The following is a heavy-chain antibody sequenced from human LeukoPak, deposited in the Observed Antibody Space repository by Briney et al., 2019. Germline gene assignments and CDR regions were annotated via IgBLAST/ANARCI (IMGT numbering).Heavy chain of an antibody. D-gene: IGHD3-3*01. V-gene: IGHV4-34*01. Sequence: SETLSLTCAVYGGSFSGYYWSWIRQPPGKGLEWIGEINHSGTTNYNPSLKSRVTISVDTSKNQFSLKPSSVTAADTAVYYCAREVTSDQYDFWSGYYHWFDPWGQGTLVTVSS. CDR2: INHSGTT. CDR1: GGSFSGYY. J-gene: IGHJ5*02. CDR3: AREVTSDQYDFWSGYYHWFDP.